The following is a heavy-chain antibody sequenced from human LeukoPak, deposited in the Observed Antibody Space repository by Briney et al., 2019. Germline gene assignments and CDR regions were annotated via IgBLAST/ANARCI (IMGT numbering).Heavy chain of an antibody. CDR3: ARKYGFWSGEDAFDV. J-gene: IGHJ3*01. CDR2: ISSSSSTI. CDR1: GFTFSSYS. D-gene: IGHD3-3*01. V-gene: IGHV3-48*01. Sequence: GGSLRLSCAASGFTFSSYSMNWVRQAPGKGLEWVSDISSSSSTIYYADSLKARFTISRDNAKSSLFLQMDSLRAEDTAVYYCARKYGFWSGEDAFDVWGQGTMVTVSS.